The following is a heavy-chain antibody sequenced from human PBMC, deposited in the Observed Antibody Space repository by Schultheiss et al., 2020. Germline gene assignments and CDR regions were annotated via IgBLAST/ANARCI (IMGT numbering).Heavy chain of an antibody. D-gene: IGHD2-8*01. CDR2: IYYSGST. CDR1: GGSISSGGYY. CDR3: ARENRHCTNGVCPRDFDY. J-gene: IGHJ4*02. V-gene: IGHV4-31*03. Sequence: SQTLSLTCTVSGGSISSGGYYWSWIRQHPGKGLEWIGYIYYSGSTYYNPSLKSRVTISVDTSKNQFSLKLSSVTAADTAVYYCARENRHCTNGVCPRDFDYWGQGTLVTVSS.